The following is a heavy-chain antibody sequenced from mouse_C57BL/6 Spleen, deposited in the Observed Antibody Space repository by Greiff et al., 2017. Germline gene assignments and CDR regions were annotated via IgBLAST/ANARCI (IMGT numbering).Heavy chain of an antibody. J-gene: IGHJ2*01. V-gene: IGHV1-55*01. CDR2: IYPGSGST. CDR3: ARRKTQIYYDYDEDY. D-gene: IGHD2-4*01. Sequence: VQLQQPGAELVKPGASVKMSCKASGYTFTSYWITWVKQRPGQGLEWIGDIYPGSGSTNYNEKFKSKATLTVDTSSSTAYMQLSSLTSEDSAVYYGARRKTQIYYDYDEDYWGQGTTLTVSS. CDR1: GYTFTSYW.